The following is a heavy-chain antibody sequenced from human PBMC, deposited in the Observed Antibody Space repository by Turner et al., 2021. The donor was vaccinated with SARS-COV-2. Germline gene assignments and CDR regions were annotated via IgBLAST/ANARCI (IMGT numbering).Heavy chain of an antibody. J-gene: IGHJ1*01. V-gene: IGHV1-69*04. D-gene: IGHD3-10*01. CDR3: ARAMVRGVNAFAEYFQH. Sequence: QVQLVQSGAEVRKPGSSVKVSCKASGGTLSCYAISWVRHAPGQGLEWMGRIIPILGIANYAQKFQGRVTSTEDKSPSIADMELSSLRSEDTAVHYCARAMVRGVNAFAEYFQHWGQSTLVTVSS. CDR2: IIPILGIA. CDR1: GGTLSCYA.